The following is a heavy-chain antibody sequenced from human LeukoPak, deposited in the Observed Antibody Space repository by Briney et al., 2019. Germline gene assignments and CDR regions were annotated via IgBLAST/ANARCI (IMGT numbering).Heavy chain of an antibody. V-gene: IGHV1-2*02. J-gene: IGHJ5*02. CDR1: GYTFTGYY. CDR3: AREDCSSTSCQDTFDP. D-gene: IGHD2-2*01. CDR2: INPNSGGT. Sequence: ASVKVSCKASGYTFTGYYMHWVRRAPGQGLEWMGWINPNSGGTNYAQKFQGRVTMTRDTSISTAYMELSRLRSDDTAVYYCAREDCSSTSCQDTFDPWGQGTLVTVSS.